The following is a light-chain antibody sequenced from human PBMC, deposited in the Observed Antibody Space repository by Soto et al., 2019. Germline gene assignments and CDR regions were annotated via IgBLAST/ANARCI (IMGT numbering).Light chain of an antibody. CDR1: QSISTE. CDR3: QQGHNLPLT. J-gene: IGKJ2*01. CDR2: SAS. Sequence: EIVMTQSPATLSVSPGERATLSCRASQSISTELAWYQQKPGQPPRLLIYSASTRAPGVPARFTGSGSGSEFTLTISGLQSEDFAVYYCQQGHNLPLTFGQGTRLEI. V-gene: IGKV3-15*01.